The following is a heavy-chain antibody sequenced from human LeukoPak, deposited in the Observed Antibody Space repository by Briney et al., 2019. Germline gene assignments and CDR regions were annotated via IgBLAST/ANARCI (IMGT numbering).Heavy chain of an antibody. CDR3: ARVRRGISFDP. CDR1: GGSFSGYY. J-gene: IGHJ5*02. Sequence: PPETLSLACAVYGGSFSGYYWSWIRQPPGKGLEWIGEINHSGSTNYNPSFKSRVTISVDTSKNQFSLKLSSVTAADTAVYYCARVRRGISFDPWGQGTLVTVSS. V-gene: IGHV4-34*01. CDR2: INHSGST. D-gene: IGHD6-13*01.